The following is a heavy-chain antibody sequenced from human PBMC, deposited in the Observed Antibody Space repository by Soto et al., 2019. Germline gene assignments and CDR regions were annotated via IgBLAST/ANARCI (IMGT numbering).Heavy chain of an antibody. CDR3: ARQGYSSSWSYYYGMDV. CDR2: IDPSDSYT. V-gene: IGHV5-10-1*01. CDR1: GYSFTSYW. D-gene: IGHD6-13*01. Sequence: GESLKISCKGSGYSFTSYWISWVRQMPGKGLEWMGRIDPSDSYTNYSPSFQGHVTISADKSISTAYLQWSSLKASDTAMYYCARQGYSSSWSYYYGMDVWGQGTTVTVPS. J-gene: IGHJ6*02.